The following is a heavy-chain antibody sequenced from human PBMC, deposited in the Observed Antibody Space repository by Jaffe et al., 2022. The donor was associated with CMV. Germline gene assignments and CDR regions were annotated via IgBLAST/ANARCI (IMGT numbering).Heavy chain of an antibody. CDR3: ARDGGNYGSGSYWNY. V-gene: IGHV1-46*01. J-gene: IGHJ4*02. D-gene: IGHD3-10*01. CDR1: GYTFTSYY. CDR2: INPSGGST. Sequence: QVQLVQSGAEVKKPGASVKVSCKASGYTFTSYYMHWVRQAPGQGLEWMGIINPSGGSTSYAQKFQGRVTMTRDTSTSTVYMELSSLRSEDTAVYYCARDGGNYGSGSYWNYWGQGTLVTVSS.